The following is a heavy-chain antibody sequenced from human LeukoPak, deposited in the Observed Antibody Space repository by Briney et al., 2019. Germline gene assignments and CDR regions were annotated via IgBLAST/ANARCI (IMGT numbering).Heavy chain of an antibody. V-gene: IGHV3-23*01. CDR3: AKSMGSVDFDY. Sequence: GGSLRLSCAASGLTFSSYAMAWVRQAPGKGLEWVSAISGSGGTTYYADSVKGRFTISRDNSKNALYLQMSSLRAEDTAVYYCAKSMGSVDFDYWGQGTLVTVSS. CDR1: GLTFSSYA. D-gene: IGHD2/OR15-2a*01. CDR2: ISGSGGTT. J-gene: IGHJ4*02.